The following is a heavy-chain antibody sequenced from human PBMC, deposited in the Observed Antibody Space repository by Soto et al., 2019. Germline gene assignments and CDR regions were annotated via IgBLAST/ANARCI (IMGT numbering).Heavy chain of an antibody. CDR3: AGQRLGI. J-gene: IGHJ4*01. V-gene: IGHV3-23*01. Sequence: EVQLLESGGVVVQPGGSLRLSCAASGFTFSRYAMSWVRQAPGKGLEWVSAISGSGSSTYYAASVKGRFTISRDNSKNSLYLQRNSLRAEDTAVYYCAGQRLGIWGHGNMVTVSS. CDR2: ISGSGSST. D-gene: IGHD6-19*01. CDR1: GFTFSRYA.